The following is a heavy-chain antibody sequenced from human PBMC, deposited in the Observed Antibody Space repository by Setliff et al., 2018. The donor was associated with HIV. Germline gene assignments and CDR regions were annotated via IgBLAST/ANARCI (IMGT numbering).Heavy chain of an antibody. D-gene: IGHD5-18*01. Sequence: VASVKVSCKAYGGTFSSYAITWVRQAPGQGLECMGGIIPMLGITNYAQRFQGRLTITADEYTGTAYMELSSLRSEDTAVYYCATRGYNYDFFDTWGQGTLVTVSS. CDR1: GGTFSSYA. V-gene: IGHV1-69*10. CDR3: ATRGYNYDFFDT. J-gene: IGHJ4*02. CDR2: IIPMLGIT.